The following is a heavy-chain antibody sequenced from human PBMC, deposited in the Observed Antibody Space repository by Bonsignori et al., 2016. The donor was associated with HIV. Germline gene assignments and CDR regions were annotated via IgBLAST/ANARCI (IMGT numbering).Heavy chain of an antibody. CDR3: TRGWSEGFDV. D-gene: IGHD1-1*01. CDR2: INVEGTTT. CDR1: GFTFSDYW. V-gene: IGHV3-74*01. J-gene: IGHJ3*01. Sequence: EVQLLESGGGLVQPGGSLRLSCAASGFTFSDYWIHWVRQVPGKGLVWVSRINVEGTTTIYADSVRGRFIISRDNAKSTLYLQMNSLRAEDTAVYYCTRGWSEGFDVWGQGTSGHRLF.